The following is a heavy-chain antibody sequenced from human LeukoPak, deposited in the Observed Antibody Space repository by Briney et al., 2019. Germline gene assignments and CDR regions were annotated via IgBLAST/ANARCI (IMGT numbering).Heavy chain of an antibody. CDR2: INPSGGST. CDR1: GYTFTSYY. Sequence: ASVKVSCKASGYTFTSYYMHWVRQAPGQGLEWMGIINPSGGSTSYAQKFQGRVTMTRDTSTSIVYMELSSLRSEDTAVYYCARDRCSGGSCYGWFDPWGQGTLVTVSS. V-gene: IGHV1-46*01. CDR3: ARDRCSGGSCYGWFDP. D-gene: IGHD2-15*01. J-gene: IGHJ5*02.